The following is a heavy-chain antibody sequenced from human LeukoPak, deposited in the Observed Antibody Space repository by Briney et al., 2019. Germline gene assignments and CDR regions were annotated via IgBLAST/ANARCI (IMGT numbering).Heavy chain of an antibody. D-gene: IGHD4-23*01. Sequence: GESLKISCKGSGYRFASYWIAWVRQMPGKGLEGLAIIYPGDSETRYSPSFQGQVTISADKSISTAYLQWSSLKASDTAMYYCARLGGGNFYYYYYYMDVWGKGTTVTVSS. CDR2: IYPGDSET. J-gene: IGHJ6*03. CDR1: GYRFASYW. V-gene: IGHV5-51*01. CDR3: ARLGGGNFYYYYYYMDV.